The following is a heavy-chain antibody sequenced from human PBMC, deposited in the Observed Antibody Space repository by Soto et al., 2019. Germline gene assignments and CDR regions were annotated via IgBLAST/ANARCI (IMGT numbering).Heavy chain of an antibody. Sequence: QVQLVESGGGVVQPGRSLRLSCAASGFTFSSYGMHWVRQAPGKGLEWVAVISYDGSNKYYADSVKGRFTISRDNSKNTLYRQMNSLRAEDTAVYYCAKEEGDCSSTGCYFYGMDVWGQGTTVTVSS. CDR3: AKEEGDCSSTGCYFYGMDV. CDR1: GFTFSSYG. V-gene: IGHV3-30*18. CDR2: ISYDGSNK. J-gene: IGHJ6*02. D-gene: IGHD2-2*01.